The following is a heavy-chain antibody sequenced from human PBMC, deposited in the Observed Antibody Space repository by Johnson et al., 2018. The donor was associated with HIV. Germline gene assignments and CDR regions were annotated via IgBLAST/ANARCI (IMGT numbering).Heavy chain of an antibody. D-gene: IGHD3-10*01. V-gene: IGHV3-30*02. CDR3: AKGHPYYYGSGSYYNGDAFDI. J-gene: IGHJ3*02. Sequence: QVLLVESGGGVVQPGGSLRLSCAASGFTFSSYDMHWVRQAPGKGLEWVAFIRHDGSNKYYADSVKGRFTIPRDNSKNTLYLQMDSLRAEDTAVYYCAKGHPYYYGSGSYYNGDAFDIWGQGTMVTVSS. CDR1: GFTFSSYD. CDR2: IRHDGSNK.